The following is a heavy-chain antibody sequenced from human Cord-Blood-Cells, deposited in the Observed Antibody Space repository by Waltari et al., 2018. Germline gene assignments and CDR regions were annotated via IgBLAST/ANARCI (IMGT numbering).Heavy chain of an antibody. D-gene: IGHD2-21*01. CDR3: ARRGEESNYFDY. CDR2: IYYSGST. CDR1: GGSISSGGYY. Sequence: QVQLQESGPGLVKPSQTLSLTCTVSGGSISSGGYYWSWIRQHPGKGLEWIGYIYYSGSTYYNPSLKSRVTISVDTSKNQFSLKLSAVTAADTAVYYCARRGEESNYFDYWGQGTLVTVSS. J-gene: IGHJ4*02. V-gene: IGHV4-31*03.